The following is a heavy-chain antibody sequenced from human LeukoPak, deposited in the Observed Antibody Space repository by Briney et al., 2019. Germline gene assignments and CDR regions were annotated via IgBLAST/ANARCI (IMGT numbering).Heavy chain of an antibody. CDR3: GREDILTIGIDY. V-gene: IGHV3-30*04. CDR1: GFTFSSYA. CDR2: ISYDGSNK. J-gene: IGHJ4*02. D-gene: IGHD3-9*01. Sequence: GGSLRLSCAASGFTFSSYAMHWVRQAPGKGLEWVAVISYDGSNKYYADSVKGRFTISRDNSKNTLYLQMNSLRAEDTAVYYCGREDILTIGIDYWGQGTLVTVSS.